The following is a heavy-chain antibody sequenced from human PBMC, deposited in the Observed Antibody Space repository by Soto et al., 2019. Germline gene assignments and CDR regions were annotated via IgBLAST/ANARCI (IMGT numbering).Heavy chain of an antibody. CDR3: VRSRQMESGNDYGLDV. D-gene: IGHD1-1*01. CDR1: GVSLNTADTW. J-gene: IGHJ6*02. Sequence: QVQLQESGSGLVKPSQSLSLTCTVSGVSLNTADTWWSWIRQSPGKGLEFIGYYHSGGSTYCDAYFRTRVIISAYTSNSQFSLKLSSVTVADTAVYFCVRSRQMESGNDYGLDVWGQGTTVTVSS. V-gene: IGHV4-30-4*01. CDR2: YHSGGST.